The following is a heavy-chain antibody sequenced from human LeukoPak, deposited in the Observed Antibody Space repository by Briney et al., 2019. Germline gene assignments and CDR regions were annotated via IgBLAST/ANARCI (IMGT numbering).Heavy chain of an antibody. CDR1: GFTFRIYA. D-gene: IGHD3-10*01. V-gene: IGHV3-21*05. J-gene: IGHJ6*02. CDR2: ISSSGSYT. Sequence: GGSLRLSCAASGFTFRIYAMNWVRQAPGKGLEWVSYISSSGSYTYYADSVKGRFTISRDNAKNSLYLQMNSLRAEDTAVYYCARCFGVYASGPMDVWGQGTTVTVSS. CDR3: ARCFGVYASGPMDV.